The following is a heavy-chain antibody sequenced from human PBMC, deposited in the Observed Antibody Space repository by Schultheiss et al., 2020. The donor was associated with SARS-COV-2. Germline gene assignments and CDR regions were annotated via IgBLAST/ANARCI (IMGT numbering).Heavy chain of an antibody. CDR2: IYYSGST. CDR1: GGSISSYY. V-gene: IGHV4-59*01. Sequence: SETLSLTCTVSGGSISSYYWSWIRQPPGKGLEWIGYIYYSGSTNYNPSLKSRVTISVDTSKNQFSLKLSSVTAADTAVYYCARGDSSGWGWFDPWGQGTLVTVSS. J-gene: IGHJ5*02. CDR3: ARGDSSGWGWFDP. D-gene: IGHD6-19*01.